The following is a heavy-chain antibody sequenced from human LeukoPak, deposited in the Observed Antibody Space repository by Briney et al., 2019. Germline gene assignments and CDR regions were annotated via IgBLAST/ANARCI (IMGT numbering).Heavy chain of an antibody. CDR1: GYTLTELS. CDR3: ARREVRGGSDY. V-gene: IGHV1-18*01. J-gene: IGHJ4*02. D-gene: IGHD3-10*01. CDR2: ISAYNGNT. Sequence: ASVKVSCKVSGYTLTELSMHWVRQAPGQGLEWMGWISAYNGNTNYAQKLQGRVTMTTDTSTSTAYMELRSLRSDDTAVYYCARREVRGGSDYWGQGTLVTVSP.